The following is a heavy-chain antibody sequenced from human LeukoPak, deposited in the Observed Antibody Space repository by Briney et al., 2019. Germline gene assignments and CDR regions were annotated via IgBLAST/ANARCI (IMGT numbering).Heavy chain of an antibody. Sequence: SETLSLTCTVSAGSICSYYWSWIRQPPGKGLEWIGYIYYSGSTNYNPSLKSRVTISVDTSKNQFSLKLSSVTAADTAVYYCARISPYKYSYGVIDYWGQGTLVTVSS. D-gene: IGHD5-18*01. V-gene: IGHV4-59*01. J-gene: IGHJ4*02. CDR2: IYYSGST. CDR1: AGSICSYY. CDR3: ARISPYKYSYGVIDY.